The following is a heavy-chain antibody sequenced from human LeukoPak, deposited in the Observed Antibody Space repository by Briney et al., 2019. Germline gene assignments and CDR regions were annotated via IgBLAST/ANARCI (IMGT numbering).Heavy chain of an antibody. CDR3: ARHLWAFDY. V-gene: IGHV4-59*08. CDR2: IYYSGST. CDR1: GGSISSYY. Sequence: SETLSLTCTVSGGSISSYYWSWIRQPPGKGLEWIGYIYYSGSTNYNPSLKSRVTISVDTSKNQFSLKLSSVTAADTAVYYCARHLWAFDYWGQGTLVTVSS. J-gene: IGHJ4*02. D-gene: IGHD7-27*01.